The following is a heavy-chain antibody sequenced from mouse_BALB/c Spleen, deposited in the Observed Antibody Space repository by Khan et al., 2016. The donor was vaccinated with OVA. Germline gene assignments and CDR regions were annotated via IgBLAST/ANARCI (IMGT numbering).Heavy chain of an antibody. CDR3: ARRIVYYGSSYGSYFDV. CDR2: ISYSGST. V-gene: IGHV3-2*02. D-gene: IGHD1-1*01. J-gene: IGHJ1*01. CDR1: GYSITSDYA. Sequence: EVQLQESGPGLVKPSQSLSLTCTVTGYSITSDYAWNWIRQFPGNKLEWMGYISYSGSTSYNPSLKSRISITRDTSKNQFFLQLNSVTTEDTATYYCARRIVYYGSSYGSYFDVWGAGTTVTVSS.